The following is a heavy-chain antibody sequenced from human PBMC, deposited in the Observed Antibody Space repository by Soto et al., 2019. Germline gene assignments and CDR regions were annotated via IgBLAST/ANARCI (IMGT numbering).Heavy chain of an antibody. V-gene: IGHV1-46*01. CDR3: AAGRIAAAGTSELEYFDY. D-gene: IGHD6-13*01. CDR2: INPSGGST. J-gene: IGHJ4*02. Sequence: ASVKVSCKASGYTFTSYYMHWVRQAPGQGLEWMGIINPSGGSTSYAQKFQGRVTMTRDTSTSTVYMELSSLRSEDTAVYYCAAGRIAAAGTSELEYFDYWGQGTLVTVSS. CDR1: GYTFTSYY.